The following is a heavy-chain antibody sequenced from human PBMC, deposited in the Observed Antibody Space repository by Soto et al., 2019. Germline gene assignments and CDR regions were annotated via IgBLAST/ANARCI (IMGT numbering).Heavy chain of an antibody. D-gene: IGHD3-9*01. CDR3: ARAGPYYDILTGYYHNWFDP. CDR1: GGSISSYC. V-gene: IGHV4-59*01. CDR2: IYYSGST. Sequence: SETRSLTCTVSGGSISSYCWSWIRQPPGKGLEWIGYIYYSGSTNYNPSLKSRVTISVDTSKNQFSLKLSSVTAADTAVYYCARAGPYYDILTGYYHNWFDPWGQGTLVTVSS. J-gene: IGHJ5*02.